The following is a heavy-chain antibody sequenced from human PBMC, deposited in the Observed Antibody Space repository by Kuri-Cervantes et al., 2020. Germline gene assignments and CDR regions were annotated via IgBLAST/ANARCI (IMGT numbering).Heavy chain of an antibody. D-gene: IGHD3-22*01. CDR2: IKQDGSEK. CDR3: ARKAYRDYYDSSGYYSVGAFDI. CDR1: GFTFSSYW. Sequence: GGSLRLSCAASGFTFSSYWMSWVRQAPGKGLEWVANIKQDGSEKYYVDSVKGRFTISRDNAKNSLYLQMNSLRAEDTAVYYCARKAYRDYYDSSGYYSVGAFDIWGQGTMVTVSS. J-gene: IGHJ3*02. V-gene: IGHV3-7*01.